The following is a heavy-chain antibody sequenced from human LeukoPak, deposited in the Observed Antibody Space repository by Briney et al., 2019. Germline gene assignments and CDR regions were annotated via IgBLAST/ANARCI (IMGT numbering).Heavy chain of an antibody. CDR2: MYSSGS. J-gene: IGHJ4*02. V-gene: IGHV4-4*07. Sequence: SETLSLTCTVSGGSISSYYLSWIRQTAGKGLEWIGRMYSSGSNYNPSLKSRVTMSIDTSTNQLSLKLSSVTAADTAVYYCARRGIAVAGVDYWGQGTLVTVSS. CDR3: ARRGIAVAGVDY. D-gene: IGHD6-19*01. CDR1: GGSISSYY.